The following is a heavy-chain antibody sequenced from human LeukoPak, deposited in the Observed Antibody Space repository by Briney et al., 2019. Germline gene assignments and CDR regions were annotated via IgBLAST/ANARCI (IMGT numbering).Heavy chain of an antibody. CDR2: IKSGGDKT. CDR1: GFTFSNCA. V-gene: IGHV3-23*01. Sequence: GGSLRLSCAASGFTFSNCAMNWVRQAPGEGLAWVSGIKSGGDKTYYADSVQGRFTISRDDSRNTLYLQMNSLRAEDTAVYYCAKRVGTNSGPFEYWGQGVLVTVSS. D-gene: IGHD4/OR15-4a*01. J-gene: IGHJ4*02. CDR3: AKRVGTNSGPFEY.